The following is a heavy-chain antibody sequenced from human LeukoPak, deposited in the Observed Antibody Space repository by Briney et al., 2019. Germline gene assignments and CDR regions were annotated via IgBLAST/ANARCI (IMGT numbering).Heavy chain of an antibody. J-gene: IGHJ4*02. D-gene: IGHD6-13*01. V-gene: IGHV3-30*03. CDR1: GFTFSSYG. Sequence: TGGSLRLSCAASGFTFSSYGMHWVRQAPGKGLEWVAVISYDGSNKYYADSVKGRFTISRDNSKNTLYLQMNSLRAEDTAVYYCASLGQQLGVSYWGQGTLVTVSS. CDR2: ISYDGSNK. CDR3: ASLGQQLGVSY.